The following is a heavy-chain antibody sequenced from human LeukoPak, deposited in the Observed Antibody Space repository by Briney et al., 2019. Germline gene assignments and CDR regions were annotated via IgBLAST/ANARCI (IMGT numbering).Heavy chain of an antibody. J-gene: IGHJ4*02. Sequence: GGSLRLSCAASGFTFSSYWMHWVRHAPGKGLVWVSHISPDGSTTSYADSVKGRFTISRDNAKNTLYLQMNSLRAEDTAVYYCARDYRNYGLDYWGQGTLVTVSS. D-gene: IGHD4-17*01. CDR3: ARDYRNYGLDY. V-gene: IGHV3-74*01. CDR2: ISPDGSTT. CDR1: GFTFSSYW.